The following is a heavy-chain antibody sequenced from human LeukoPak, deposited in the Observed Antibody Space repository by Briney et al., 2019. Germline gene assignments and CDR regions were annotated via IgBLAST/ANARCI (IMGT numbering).Heavy chain of an antibody. D-gene: IGHD2-21*02. J-gene: IGHJ4*02. CDR3: VREGNELLSKNFDY. CDR2: INPHSGGT. V-gene: IGHV1-2*02. Sequence: ASVKVSCKASGFTFSGHYIHWVRQAPGQGLEWMGYINPHSGGTSSPQKFQGRLTMTTGTSISAVYMELSSLTSDDTAMYYCVREGNELLSKNFDYWGQGTLVTVSS. CDR1: GFTFSGHY.